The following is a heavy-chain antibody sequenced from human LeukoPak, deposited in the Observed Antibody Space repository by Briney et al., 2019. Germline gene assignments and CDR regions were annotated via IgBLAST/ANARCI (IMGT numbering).Heavy chain of an antibody. J-gene: IGHJ4*02. CDR1: GFTFSSYG. V-gene: IGHV3-7*01. CDR2: IKPDGSEK. CDR3: ERDTVGVTDY. Sequence: PGGSLRRSCAASGFTFSSYGMHWVRQAPGKGLEWVTNIKPDGSEKYYVDSVKGRFTISRDNAKNSLYLQMHSLRAEDTALYYCERDTVGVTDYWGQGTLVTVSS. D-gene: IGHD1-26*01.